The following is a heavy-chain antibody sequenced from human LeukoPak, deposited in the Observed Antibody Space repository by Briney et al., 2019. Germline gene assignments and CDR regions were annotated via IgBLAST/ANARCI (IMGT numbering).Heavy chain of an antibody. CDR3: ARDSSPGYYHYVWGTYPRY. J-gene: IGHJ4*02. D-gene: IGHD3-16*02. Sequence: PGGSLRLSCAASGFTFSNYWMSWVRQAPGKGLEWVANIKQDGSEKYYVDSVKGRFTISRDNAKSSLFLQMNSLRAEDTAVYYCARDSSPGYYHYVWGTYPRYWGQGTLVTVSS. V-gene: IGHV3-7*05. CDR2: IKQDGSEK. CDR1: GFTFSNYW.